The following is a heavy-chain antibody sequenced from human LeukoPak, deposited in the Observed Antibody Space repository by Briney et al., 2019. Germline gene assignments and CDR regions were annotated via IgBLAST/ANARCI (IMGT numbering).Heavy chain of an antibody. CDR3: ARMSTSLDYMDV. J-gene: IGHJ6*03. CDR2: IYYSGST. V-gene: IGHV4-30-4*08. CDR1: GGSISSGDYY. D-gene: IGHD2-2*01. Sequence: PSETLSLTCTVSGGSISSGDYYWSWIRPPPGKGLEWIGYIYYSGSTYYNPSLKSRVTISVDTSKNQFSLKLSSVTAADTAVYYCARMSTSLDYMDVWGKGTTVTVSS.